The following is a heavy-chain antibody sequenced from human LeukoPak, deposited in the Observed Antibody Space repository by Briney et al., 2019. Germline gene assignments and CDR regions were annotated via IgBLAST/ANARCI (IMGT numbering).Heavy chain of an antibody. J-gene: IGHJ5*02. V-gene: IGHV3-9*01. CDR2: ISWNSGSI. CDR3: AKGFSSGSYFLNWFDP. D-gene: IGHD3-10*01. CDR1: GFTFDDYA. Sequence: GGSLRLSCAASGFTFDDYAMHWVRQAPGKGLEGVSGISWNSGSIGYADSVKGRFTISRDNAKNSLYLQMNSLRAEDTALYYCAKGFSSGSYFLNWFDPWGQGTLVTVSS.